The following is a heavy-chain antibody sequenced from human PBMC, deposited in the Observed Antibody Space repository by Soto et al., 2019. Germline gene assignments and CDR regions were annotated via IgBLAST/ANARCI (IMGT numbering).Heavy chain of an antibody. CDR2: IFPGDSDT. D-gene: IGHD6-6*01. CDR3: ARRVAAHPYFDF. CDR1: VYIFANDW. V-gene: IGHV5-51*01. J-gene: IGHJ4*02. Sequence: GESLKISCQGSVYIFANDWIAWVRQMPGKGLEWMGIIFPGDSDTRYSPSFQGQVTISADKSINTAYLQWSSLKASDTAVYYCARRVAAHPYFDFWGQGALVTVSS.